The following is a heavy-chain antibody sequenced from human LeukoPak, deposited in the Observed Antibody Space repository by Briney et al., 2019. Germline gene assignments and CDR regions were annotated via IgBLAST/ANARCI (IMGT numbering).Heavy chain of an antibody. Sequence: PGGSLRLSCAASGFTVSSNYMSWVRQAPGKGLKWVSVIYSGGSTYYADSVKGRFTISRDNSKNTLYLQMSSLRAEDTAVYYCARDSRSGYSYVDAFDIWGQGTMVTVSS. J-gene: IGHJ3*02. V-gene: IGHV3-53*01. CDR2: IYSGGST. CDR3: ARDSRSGYSYVDAFDI. D-gene: IGHD5-18*01. CDR1: GFTVSSNY.